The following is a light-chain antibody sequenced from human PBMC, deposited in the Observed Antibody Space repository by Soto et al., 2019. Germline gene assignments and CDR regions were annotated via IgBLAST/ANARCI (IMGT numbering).Light chain of an antibody. CDR2: GAS. CDR3: QQYSQWPLT. J-gene: IGKJ4*01. CDR1: QSVTSN. V-gene: IGKV3-15*01. Sequence: EIVMTQSPATLSVSPVERATLSFRASQSVTSNLAWYQQRPGQAPRLLIYGASTGATGIPARFGGSGSATEFTLTISSLQSEDFAVYYCQQYSQWPLTFGGGTKVDIK.